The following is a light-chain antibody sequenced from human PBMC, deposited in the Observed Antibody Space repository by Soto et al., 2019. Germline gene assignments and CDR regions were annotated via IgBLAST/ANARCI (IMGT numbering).Light chain of an antibody. CDR1: QSVSNNY. Sequence: EIVLTQSPGTLSLSPGERATLSCRASQSVSNNYLAWYQQKPGQAPRLLIHGASSRATGIPDRFSGSGSGTDFILTINTLEREDFAVYYCQQYGTSPLITFGQGTRLEIK. J-gene: IGKJ5*01. CDR2: GAS. CDR3: QQYGTSPLIT. V-gene: IGKV3-20*01.